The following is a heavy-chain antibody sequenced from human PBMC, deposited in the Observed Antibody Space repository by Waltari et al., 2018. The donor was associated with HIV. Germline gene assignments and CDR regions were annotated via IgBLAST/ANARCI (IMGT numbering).Heavy chain of an antibody. D-gene: IGHD3-10*01. J-gene: IGHJ4*02. CDR1: GGSFSGYY. CDR3: ARAAWFGELLYFDY. CDR2: INHSGST. Sequence: QVQLQQWGAGLLKPSETLSLTCAVYGGSFSGYYWRWIRQPPGKGLEWIGEINHSGSTNYNPSLKSRVTIAVDTSKNQFSLRLSSVTAADTAVYYCARAAWFGELLYFDYWGQGTLVTVSS. V-gene: IGHV4-34*01.